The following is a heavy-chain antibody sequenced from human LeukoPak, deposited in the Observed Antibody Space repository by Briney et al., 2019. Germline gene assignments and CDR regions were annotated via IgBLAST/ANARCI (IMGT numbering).Heavy chain of an antibody. D-gene: IGHD2-15*01. Sequence: PGGSLRLSCAAPGFIFSSYGMHWVRQAPGKGLEWVAVISHDGSSEYYADSVKGRFTISRDNSKNTLYLQMNSLRAEDTAVYYCAKDLEGSPPLPFDPWGQGILVTVSS. CDR1: GFIFSSYG. CDR3: AKDLEGSPPLPFDP. CDR2: ISHDGSSE. J-gene: IGHJ5*02. V-gene: IGHV3-30*18.